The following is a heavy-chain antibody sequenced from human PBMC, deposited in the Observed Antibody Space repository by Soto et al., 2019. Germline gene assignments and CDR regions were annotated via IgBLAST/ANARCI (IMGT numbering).Heavy chain of an antibody. CDR3: AALMVRAVMSRVFRREG. Sequence: PSEPLCLTCTDSGGAISSSSYYWGWISQPPGKGLEWIGSIYYSGSTYYNPSLNSRVTISVDTSKNQFSLKLSSVTAADTAVDYCAALMVRAVMSRVFRREGWGEGNMV. CDR2: IYYSGST. D-gene: IGHD3-10*01. J-gene: IGHJ3*01. CDR1: GGAISSSSYY. V-gene: IGHV4-39*01.